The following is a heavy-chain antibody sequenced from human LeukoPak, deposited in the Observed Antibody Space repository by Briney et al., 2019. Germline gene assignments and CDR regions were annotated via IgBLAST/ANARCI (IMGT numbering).Heavy chain of an antibody. CDR3: ARGFYDSSGYYPFDY. CDR2: IYYSGST. CDR1: GGSISSGDYY. D-gene: IGHD3-22*01. V-gene: IGHV4-30-4*01. Sequence: PSQTLSLTCTVSGGSISSGDYYWSWIRQPPGKGLAWIGYIYYSGSTYYNPSLKSRVTISVDTSKNQFSLKLSSVTAADTTVYYCARGFYDSSGYYPFDYWGQGTLVTASS. J-gene: IGHJ4*02.